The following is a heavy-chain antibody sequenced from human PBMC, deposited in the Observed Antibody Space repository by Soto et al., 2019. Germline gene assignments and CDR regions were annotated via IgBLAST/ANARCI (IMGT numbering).Heavy chain of an antibody. CDR1: GGSFSGYY. V-gene: IGHV4-34*01. D-gene: IGHD6-13*01. J-gene: IGHJ4*02. Sequence: SETLSLTCAVYGGSFSGYYWSWIRQPPGKGLEWIGEINHSGSTNYNPSLKSRVTISVDTSKNQFSLKLTSVTVADTAVYYCATSYGNAWYTYWGQGTQVTVSS. CDR3: ATSYGNAWYTY. CDR2: INHSGST.